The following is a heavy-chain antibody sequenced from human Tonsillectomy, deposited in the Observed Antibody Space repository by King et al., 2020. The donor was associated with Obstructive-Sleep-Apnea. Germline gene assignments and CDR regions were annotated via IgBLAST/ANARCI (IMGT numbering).Heavy chain of an antibody. CDR3: ARGGYDILTGYYSPRPFDY. Sequence: VQLVESGGGLVQPGGSLRLSCAASGFTFSSYWMSWVRQAPGKGLEWVANIKQDGSEKSYVDSVKGRFTISRDNAKNSLYLQMNSLRVVDTAVYYCARGGYDILTGYYSPRPFDYWGQGTLVTVSS. D-gene: IGHD3-9*01. CDR1: GFTFSSYW. V-gene: IGHV3-7*04. CDR2: IKQDGSEK. J-gene: IGHJ4*02.